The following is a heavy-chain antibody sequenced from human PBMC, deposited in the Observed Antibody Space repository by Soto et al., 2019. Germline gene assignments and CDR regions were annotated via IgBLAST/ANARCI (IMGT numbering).Heavy chain of an antibody. J-gene: IGHJ6*03. CDR2: FDPEDGET. CDR1: GYTLTELS. V-gene: IGHV1-24*01. D-gene: IGHD7-27*01. Sequence: ASVKVSCKVSGYTLTELSMHWVRQAPGKGLEWMGGFDPEDGETIYAQKFQGRVTMTEDTSTDTAYMELSSLRSEDTAVHYCATLLWGYYMHVWGKGTTVSGSS. CDR3: ATLLWGYYMHV.